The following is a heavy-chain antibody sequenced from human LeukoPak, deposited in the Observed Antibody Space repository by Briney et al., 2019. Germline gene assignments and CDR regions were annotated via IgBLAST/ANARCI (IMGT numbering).Heavy chain of an antibody. V-gene: IGHV1-8*01. D-gene: IGHD6-13*01. CDR2: MNPNSGNT. J-gene: IGHJ4*02. CDR1: GYTFTSYD. CDR3: ARGFSWYYFDY. Sequence: EASVKVSCKASGYTFTSYDINWVRQATGQGLEWMGWMNPNSGNTGYAQKFQGRGTMTRNTSISTAYMELSSLRSEDTAVYYCARGFSWYYFDYWGQGTLVTVSS.